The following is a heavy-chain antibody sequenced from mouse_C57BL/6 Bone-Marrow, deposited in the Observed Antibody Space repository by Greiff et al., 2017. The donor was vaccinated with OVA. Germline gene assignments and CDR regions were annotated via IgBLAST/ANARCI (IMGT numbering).Heavy chain of an antibody. CDR2: IYPRDGST. J-gene: IGHJ3*01. D-gene: IGHD3-1*01. Sequence: VKLQESGPELVKPGASVKLSCKASGYTFTSYDINWVKQRPGQGLEWIGWIYPRDGSTKYNEKFKGKATLTVDTSSSTAYMELHSLTSEDSAVYFCAGGAPFAYWGQGTLVTVSA. CDR3: AGGAPFAY. CDR1: GYTFTSYD. V-gene: IGHV1-85*01.